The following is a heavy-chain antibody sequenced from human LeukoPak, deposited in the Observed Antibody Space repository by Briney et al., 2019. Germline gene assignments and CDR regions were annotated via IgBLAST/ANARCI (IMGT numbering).Heavy chain of an antibody. D-gene: IGHD3-9*01. CDR3: ARAPAYYGILTGYYPNWFDP. J-gene: IGHJ5*02. CDR2: MNPNSGNT. CDR1: GYTFTSYD. Sequence: ASVKVSCKASGYTFTSYDINWVRQATGQGLEWMGWMNPNSGNTGYAQKFQGRVTITRNTSISTAYMELSSLRSEDTAVYYCARAPAYYGILTGYYPNWFDPWGQGTLVTVSS. V-gene: IGHV1-8*03.